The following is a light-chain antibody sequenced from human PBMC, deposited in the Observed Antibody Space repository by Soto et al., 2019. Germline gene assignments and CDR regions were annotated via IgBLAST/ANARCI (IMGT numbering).Light chain of an antibody. CDR2: DAS. CDR3: QQYNSYSCT. J-gene: IGKJ2*02. V-gene: IGKV1-5*01. CDR1: QSISSW. Sequence: DIQMTQSPSTLSASVGDRVTITCLASQSISSWLAWYQQKPGKAPKLLIYDASSLESGVPSRFSGSGSGTEFTHTISSLQPDDFAASYCQQYNSYSCTFGQGTKLDIK.